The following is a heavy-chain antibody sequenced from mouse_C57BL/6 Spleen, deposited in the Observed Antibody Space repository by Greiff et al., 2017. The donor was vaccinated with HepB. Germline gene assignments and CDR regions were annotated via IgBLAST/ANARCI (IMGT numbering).Heavy chain of an antibody. V-gene: IGHV5-4*01. Sequence: EVKLVESGGGLVKPGGSLKLSCAASGFTFSSYAMSWVRQTPEKRLEWVATISDGGSYTYYPDNVKGRFTISRDNAKNNLYLQMSHLKSEDTAMYYCAREETTDYAMDYWGQGTSVTVSS. D-gene: IGHD1-1*01. CDR3: AREETTDYAMDY. J-gene: IGHJ4*01. CDR2: ISDGGSYT. CDR1: GFTFSSYA.